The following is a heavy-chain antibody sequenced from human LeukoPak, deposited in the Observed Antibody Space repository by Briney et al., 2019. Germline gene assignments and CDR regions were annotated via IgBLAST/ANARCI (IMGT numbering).Heavy chain of an antibody. CDR3: AKDPRARYSSGWYYFDY. J-gene: IGHJ4*02. D-gene: IGHD6-19*01. Sequence: GGSLRLSCAASGFTFSSYAISWVRQAPGKGLEWVSAISGSGGSTYYADSVKGRFTISRDNSKNTLYLQMNSQRAEDTAVYYCAKDPRARYSSGWYYFDYWGQGNLVTVSS. CDR2: ISGSGGST. V-gene: IGHV3-23*01. CDR1: GFTFSSYA.